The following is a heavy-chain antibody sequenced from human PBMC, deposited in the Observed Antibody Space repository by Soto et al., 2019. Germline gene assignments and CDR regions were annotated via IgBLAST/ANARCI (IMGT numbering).Heavy chain of an antibody. V-gene: IGHV4-34*01. CDR3: ARARSSWPLTPLWFDP. D-gene: IGHD6-13*01. J-gene: IGHJ5*02. CDR1: GGSFYGYY. Sequence: PSETLSLTCDVYGGSFYGYYWNWIRQPPGMGLEWIGEINHSGSTNYNPSLKSRATILVDMSKNQFSLKLSSVTAADTAVYYCARARSSWPLTPLWFDPWGRGTLVTVSS. CDR2: INHSGST.